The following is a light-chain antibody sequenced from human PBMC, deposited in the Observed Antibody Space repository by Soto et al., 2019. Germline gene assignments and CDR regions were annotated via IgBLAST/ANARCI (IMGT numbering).Light chain of an antibody. V-gene: IGKV3-15*01. CDR3: QQYNNWPPFT. CDR2: EAS. J-gene: IGKJ3*01. CDR1: QSVRSN. Sequence: EIVMTQSPGTLSVSPGERATLSCRASQSVRSNLAWYQQKPGQAPRPLIYEASTRATGIPARFSGSGSGTEFTLTISSLQSEDFAVYHCQQYNNWPPFTFGPGTKVDIK.